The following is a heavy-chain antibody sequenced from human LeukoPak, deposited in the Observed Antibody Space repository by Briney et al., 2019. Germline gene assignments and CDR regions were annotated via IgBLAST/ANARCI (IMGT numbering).Heavy chain of an antibody. Sequence: PSETLSLTCTVSGGSISSSSYYWGWIRQPPGKGLEWIGSIYYSGSTYYNPSLKSRVTISVDTSKNQFSLKLSSVTAADTAVYYCAIGAHSGVYYYYMDVWGKETTVTVSS. J-gene: IGHJ6*03. CDR3: AIGAHSGVYYYYMDV. V-gene: IGHV4-39*01. CDR1: GGSISSSSYY. D-gene: IGHD6-19*01. CDR2: IYYSGST.